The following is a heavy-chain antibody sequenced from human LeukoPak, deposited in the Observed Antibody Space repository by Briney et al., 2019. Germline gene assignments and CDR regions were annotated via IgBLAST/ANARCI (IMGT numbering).Heavy chain of an antibody. V-gene: IGHV1-69*04. CDR2: IIPIFGIA. CDR3: ARVPYTYSSSWYYFDY. CDR1: GGTFSSYA. D-gene: IGHD6-13*01. Sequence: GSSVKVSCKASGGTFSSYAISWVRQAPGQGLEWMGRIIPIFGIANYAQKFQGRVTITADKSTNTAYMELSSLRSEDTAVYYCARVPYTYSSSWYYFDYWGQGTLVTVSS. J-gene: IGHJ4*02.